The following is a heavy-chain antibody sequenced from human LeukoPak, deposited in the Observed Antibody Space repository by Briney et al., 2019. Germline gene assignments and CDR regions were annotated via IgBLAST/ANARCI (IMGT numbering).Heavy chain of an antibody. V-gene: IGHV3-21*01. Sequence: PGGSLRLSCAASGFTFSSYSMNWVRQAPGKGLEWVSSISSSSSYIYYADSVKGRYTISRDNAKNSLYLQMNSLRAEDTAVYYCARDGDYGDYDLEHCFDYWGQGTLVTVSS. D-gene: IGHD4-17*01. CDR1: GFTFSSYS. J-gene: IGHJ4*02. CDR2: ISSSSSYI. CDR3: ARDGDYGDYDLEHCFDY.